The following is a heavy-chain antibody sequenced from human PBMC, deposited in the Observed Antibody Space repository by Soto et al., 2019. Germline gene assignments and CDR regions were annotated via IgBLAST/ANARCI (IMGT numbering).Heavy chain of an antibody. Sequence: QVTLKESGPVLVKPTEPLTLTCTVSGFSLSNARMGVSWIRQPPGKALEWLAHIFSNDEKSYSTSLKSRLTISKDTSKSQVVLTMTNMDPVDTATYYCAGWELLPYFQHWGQGTLVTVSS. CDR2: IFSNDEK. J-gene: IGHJ1*01. V-gene: IGHV2-26*01. CDR1: GFSLSNARMG. D-gene: IGHD1-26*01. CDR3: AGWELLPYFQH.